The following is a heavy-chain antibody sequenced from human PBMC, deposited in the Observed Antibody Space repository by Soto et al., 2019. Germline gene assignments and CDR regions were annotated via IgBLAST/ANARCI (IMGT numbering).Heavy chain of an antibody. D-gene: IGHD3-22*01. V-gene: IGHV1-2*02. CDR1: GYTFTDYY. CDR3: ARGNNYYDSSGMK. Sequence: ASVKVSCKTSGYTFTDYYVHWVLQSPVQGPDWMGWINPNSGGTNLAQRFQGRVTMTRDTSINTAYMELSTLISDDTAIYYCARGNNYYDSSGMKWGQGTLVTVSS. J-gene: IGHJ4*02. CDR2: INPNSGGT.